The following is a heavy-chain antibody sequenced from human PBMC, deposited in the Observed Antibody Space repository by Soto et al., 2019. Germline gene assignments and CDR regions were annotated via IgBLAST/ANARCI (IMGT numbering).Heavy chain of an antibody. V-gene: IGHV3-30-3*01. CDR3: ARDFSMVVVAPGY. J-gene: IGHJ4*02. Sequence: QVPLVESGGGVVQPGRSLRLSCVASGFTFTSYAMHWVRQAPGKGLEWVAVISYDGSNKYYADSVKGRFTISRDNSKDTVYLQMNSLRAEDTAVYYCARDFSMVVVAPGYWGQGTLVTVSS. D-gene: IGHD2-15*01. CDR1: GFTFTSYA. CDR2: ISYDGSNK.